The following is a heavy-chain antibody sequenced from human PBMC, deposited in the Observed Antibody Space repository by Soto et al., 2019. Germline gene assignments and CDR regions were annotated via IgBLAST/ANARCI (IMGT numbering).Heavy chain of an antibody. V-gene: IGHV3-30-3*01. CDR1: EFTISSYC. Sequence: GGSMIHSSAASEFTISSYCMRWIRQTPGKGLEWVAVITYDGSNKYYADSVKGRFTISRDNSKNTLYLQMNSLRAEDTAVYYCAMIFGLVIGANWFDPRGQGTLVTLSS. J-gene: IGHJ5*02. CDR3: AMIFGLVIGANWFDP. CDR2: ITYDGSNK. D-gene: IGHD3-3*01.